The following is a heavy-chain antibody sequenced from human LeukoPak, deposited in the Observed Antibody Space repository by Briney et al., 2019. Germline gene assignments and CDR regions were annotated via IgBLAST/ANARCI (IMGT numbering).Heavy chain of an antibody. CDR3: ARGGPAAGRFDY. D-gene: IGHD6-13*01. CDR1: GFPFSSLA. J-gene: IGHJ4*02. CDR2: ISSDGSNK. Sequence: GGSLRLSCAASGFPFSSLAMNWVRQAPGKGLEWVAVISSDGSNKYYADSVKGRFTISRDNSKNTLYLRMNSLRAEDTAVYYCARGGPAAGRFDYWGQGTLVTVSS. V-gene: IGHV3-30*14.